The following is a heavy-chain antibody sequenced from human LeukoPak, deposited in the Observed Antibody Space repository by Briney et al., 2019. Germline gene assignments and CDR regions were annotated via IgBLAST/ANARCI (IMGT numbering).Heavy chain of an antibody. J-gene: IGHJ5*02. D-gene: IGHD3-3*01. Sequence: ALVKVSCKASGYTFTGYYMHWVRQAPGQGLEWMGWINPNSGGTNYAQKFQGRVTMTRDTSISTAYMELSRLRSDDTAVYYCARDPIFGVVDNWFDPWGQGTLVTVSS. V-gene: IGHV1-2*02. CDR1: GYTFTGYY. CDR3: ARDPIFGVVDNWFDP. CDR2: INPNSGGT.